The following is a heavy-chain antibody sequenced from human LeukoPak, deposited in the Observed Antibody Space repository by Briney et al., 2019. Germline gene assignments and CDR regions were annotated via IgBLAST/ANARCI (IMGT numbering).Heavy chain of an antibody. CDR2: INHSGST. CDR1: GGSFSGYY. V-gene: IGHV4-34*01. CDR3: AAGYSSGWYNY. D-gene: IGHD6-19*01. Sequence: SESLSLTCAVYGGSFSGYYWSWIRQPPGKGLEWIGEINHSGSTNYNPSLKSRVTISVDTSKNQFSLKLSSVTAADTAVYYCAAGYSSGWYNYWGQGTLVTVSS. J-gene: IGHJ4*02.